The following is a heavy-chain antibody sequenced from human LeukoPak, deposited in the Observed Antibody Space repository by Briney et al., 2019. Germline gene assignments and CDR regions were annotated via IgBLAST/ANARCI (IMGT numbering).Heavy chain of an antibody. V-gene: IGHV1-46*02. CDR3: ARAGDTAMVIEY. CDR1: GYTFNSYY. D-gene: IGHD5-18*01. Sequence: ASVKVSCKASGYTFNSYYMHWVRQAPGQGLEWMGIINPSGGSTSHAQKFQGRATMTRDTSTSTVYMELSSLRSEDTAVYYCARAGDTAMVIEYWGQGTLVTISS. CDR2: INPSGGST. J-gene: IGHJ4*02.